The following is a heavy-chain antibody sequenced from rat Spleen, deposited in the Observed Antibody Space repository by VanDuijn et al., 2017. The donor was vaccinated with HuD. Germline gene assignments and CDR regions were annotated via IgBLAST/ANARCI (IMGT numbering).Heavy chain of an antibody. J-gene: IGHJ3*01. CDR2: ISPSGGST. CDR1: GLSFSNYD. Sequence: EVQLVESGGGLVQPGRSLKLSCAASGLSFSNYDMAWVRQAPTDGLEWVASISPSGGSTYYRYSVKGRFTISRDNAKSTLYLQMDSLRSEDTATYYGARHVYGSYGWFAYWGQGTLVTVSS. D-gene: IGHD1-3*01. CDR3: ARHVYGSYGWFAY. V-gene: IGHV5S23*01.